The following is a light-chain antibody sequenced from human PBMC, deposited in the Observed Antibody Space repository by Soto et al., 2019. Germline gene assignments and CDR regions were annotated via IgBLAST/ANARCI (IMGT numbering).Light chain of an antibody. Sequence: QSALTQPASVSGSPGQSITISCTGTSSDVGGYNYVSWYQQHPGKAPKLMIYEVSNRPSGVSNRSSGSKSGNTASLTISGLQAEDEADYSCSSYTSSTFYVFGTGTKVTVL. V-gene: IGLV2-14*01. J-gene: IGLJ1*01. CDR2: EVS. CDR1: SSDVGGYNY. CDR3: SSYTSSTFYV.